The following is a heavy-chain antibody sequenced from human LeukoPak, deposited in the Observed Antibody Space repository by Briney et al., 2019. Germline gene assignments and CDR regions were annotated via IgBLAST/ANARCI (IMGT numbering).Heavy chain of an antibody. CDR3: ARSTRLAAAGFDY. CDR1: GGSISSGDYY. CDR2: IYYSGST. V-gene: IGHV4-30-4*01. D-gene: IGHD6-13*01. J-gene: IGHJ4*02. Sequence: LSETLSLTCTVSGGSISSGDYYWSWIRQPPGKGLEWIGYIYYSGSTYYNPSLKSRVTISVDTSKNQFSLKLSSVTAADTAVYYCARSTRLAAAGFDYWGQGTLVTVSS.